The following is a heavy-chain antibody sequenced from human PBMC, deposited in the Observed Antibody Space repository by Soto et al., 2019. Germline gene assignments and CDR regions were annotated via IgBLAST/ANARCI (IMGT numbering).Heavy chain of an antibody. CDR2: INDSGST. D-gene: IGHD3-16*01. V-gene: IGHV4-34*01. Sequence: SETLSLTCAVSGGSFRGYFWSWIRQSPDKGLEWIGEINDSGSTYYNPSFKSRLTISVDTSTSQISLRLTSVTAADSAVYYCQGGDFWGQGTRVTVSS. CDR1: GGSFRGYF. J-gene: IGHJ4*02. CDR3: QGGDF.